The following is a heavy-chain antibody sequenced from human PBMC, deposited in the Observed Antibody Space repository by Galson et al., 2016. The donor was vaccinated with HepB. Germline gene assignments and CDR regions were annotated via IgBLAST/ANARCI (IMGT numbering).Heavy chain of an antibody. D-gene: IGHD3-16*01. CDR2: ISSCVSTI. CDR3: ARTNFGGRGDWNFDL. V-gene: IGHV3-11*04. J-gene: IGHJ2*01. Sequence: SLRLSCAASGFTLSDYYMSWIRQAPGKGLEWISYISSCVSTIYYADSVRGRFTISRDSAKNSLYLQMNSLRAEDTAVFYCARTNFGGRGDWNFDLWGRGTLVTVSS. CDR1: GFTLSDYY.